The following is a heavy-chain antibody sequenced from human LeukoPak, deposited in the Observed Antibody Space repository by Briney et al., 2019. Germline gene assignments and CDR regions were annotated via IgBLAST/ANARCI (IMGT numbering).Heavy chain of an antibody. CDR1: GGSISSSRYY. Sequence: SETLSLTCTVSGGSISSSRYYWGWIRQPPGKGLEWIGSIYYSGSTYYNPSLKSRVNISIDTSKNQFSLKLSSVTAADTAVYYCARRVGTAYFDYWGQGTLVTVSS. J-gene: IGHJ4*02. V-gene: IGHV4-39*01. CDR2: IYYSGST. D-gene: IGHD1-14*01. CDR3: ARRVGTAYFDY.